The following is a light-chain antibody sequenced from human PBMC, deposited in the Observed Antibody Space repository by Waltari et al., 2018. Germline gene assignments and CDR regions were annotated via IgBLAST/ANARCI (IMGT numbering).Light chain of an antibody. CDR2: RNN. J-gene: IGLJ1*01. CDR3: ASWDDSHYV. V-gene: IGLV1-47*01. CDR1: SSNLGSNY. Sequence: QSVLTQPPSASGTPGPRVGLPCSGTSSNLGSNYLYWYPQLPGTAPKLPIYRNNQRPSGVPDRFSAYKYGTSASLAISGLRSEDEAVYYCASWDDSHYVFGTGTKVTVL.